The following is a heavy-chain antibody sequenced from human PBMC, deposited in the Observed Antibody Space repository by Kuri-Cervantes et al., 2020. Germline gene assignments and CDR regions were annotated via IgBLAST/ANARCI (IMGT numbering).Heavy chain of an antibody. J-gene: IGHJ4*02. V-gene: IGHV3-11*01. CDR3: ASSSTSCSTCYFDY. D-gene: IGHD2-2*01. CDR1: GFTFSDYY. CDR2: ISSSGSTI. Sequence: GESLKISCAASGFTFSDYYMSWIRQAPGKGLEWVSYISSSGSTIYYADSVKCRFTISRDNAKNSLYLQMNSLRAEDTAVYYCASSSTSCSTCYFDYWGQGTLVTVSS.